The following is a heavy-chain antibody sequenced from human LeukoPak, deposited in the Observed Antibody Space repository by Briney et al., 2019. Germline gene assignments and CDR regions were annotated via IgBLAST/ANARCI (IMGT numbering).Heavy chain of an antibody. J-gene: IGHJ6*03. CDR3: ARSYAFGVVYYYYYMDV. CDR1: VRTFSTYA. CDR2: IIPIFGTA. Sequence: SVSASCKPSVRTFSTYAISWVRQAPGHGREWMGGIIPIFGTANYAQKFQGRVTITTDESTSTAYMELSSLRSEDTAVYYCARSYAFGVVYYYYYMDVWGKGTTVTVSS. V-gene: IGHV1-69*05. D-gene: IGHD3-3*01.